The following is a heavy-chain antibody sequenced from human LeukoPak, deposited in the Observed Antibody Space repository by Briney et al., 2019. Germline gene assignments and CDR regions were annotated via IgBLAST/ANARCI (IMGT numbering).Heavy chain of an antibody. V-gene: IGHV3-23*01. J-gene: IGHJ4*02. D-gene: IGHD3-16*01. CDR3: AKGPWGDY. CDR1: GFTFSSYW. Sequence: GGSLRLSCAASGFTFSSYWMHWVRQAPGKGLEWVSAISGSGGSTYYADSVKGRFTISRDDSRNTLFLQMNSLRAEDTAVYYCAKGPWGDYWGQGTLVTVSS. CDR2: ISGSGGST.